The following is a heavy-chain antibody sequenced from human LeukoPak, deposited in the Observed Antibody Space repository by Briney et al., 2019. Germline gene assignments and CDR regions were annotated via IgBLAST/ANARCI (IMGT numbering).Heavy chain of an antibody. J-gene: IGHJ3*02. CDR2: ISSSSSTI. V-gene: IGHV3-48*01. D-gene: IGHD5-18*01. Sequence: PGGSLRLSCAASGFIVSHNYMTWARQAPGKGLEWVSYISSSSSTIYYADSVKGRFTISRDNAKNSLYLQMNSLRAEDTAVYYCARDSWIQLWPDAFDIWGQGTMVTVSS. CDR3: ARDSWIQLWPDAFDI. CDR1: GFIVSHNY.